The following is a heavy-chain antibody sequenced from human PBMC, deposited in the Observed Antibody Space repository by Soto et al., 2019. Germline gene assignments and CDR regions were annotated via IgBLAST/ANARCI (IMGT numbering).Heavy chain of an antibody. CDR2: IKQDGSEK. CDR3: ARGEAIGDDP. V-gene: IGHV3-7*01. CDR1: GWTFSSYW. D-gene: IGHD3-10*01. Sequence: EVQLVESGGGLAQPGGSLRLSCVASGWTFSSYWMTWVRQAPGKGLEWVANIKQDGSEKYYVDSVKGRFTISRDNAKNSLYLQMNNLRVEDTAVYYCARGEAIGDDPWGHGTLVTVSS. J-gene: IGHJ5*02.